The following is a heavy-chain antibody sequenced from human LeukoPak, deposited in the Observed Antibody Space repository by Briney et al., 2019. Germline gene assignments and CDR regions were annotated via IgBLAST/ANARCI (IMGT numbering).Heavy chain of an antibody. CDR1: GFTFSSYS. V-gene: IGHV3-48*01. D-gene: IGHD4-23*01. Sequence: GGSLRLSCAASGFTFSSYSMNWVRQAPGKGLEWVPYISSSSTIYYADSVKGRFTISRDNAKNSLYLQMNSLRAEDTAVYYCATHDYGGPYFDYWGQGTLVTVSS. CDR3: ATHDYGGPYFDY. J-gene: IGHJ4*02. CDR2: ISSSSTI.